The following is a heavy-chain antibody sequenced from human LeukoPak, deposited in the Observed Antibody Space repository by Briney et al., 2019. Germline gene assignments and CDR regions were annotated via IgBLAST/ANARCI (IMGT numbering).Heavy chain of an antibody. J-gene: IGHJ6*03. CDR2: ISTSSSYI. CDR3: ARVQWETSPGGYYYYMDV. CDR1: GFTFSSYS. Sequence: SGGSLRLSCAVSGFTFSSYSMNWVRQAPGKGLEWVSFISTSSSYIYYADSVKGRFTISRDNAKKSLYLQINSLRAEDTAVYYCARVQWETSPGGYYYYMDVWGKGTTVTVSS. V-gene: IGHV3-21*01. D-gene: IGHD4-23*01.